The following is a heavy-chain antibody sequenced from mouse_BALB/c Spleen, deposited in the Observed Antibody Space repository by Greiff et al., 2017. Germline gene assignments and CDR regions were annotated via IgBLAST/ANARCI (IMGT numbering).Heavy chain of an antibody. CDR3: ARGKGTGTAWFAY. D-gene: IGHD4-1*01. CDR2: ISSGGSYT. CDR1: GFTFSSYA. V-gene: IGHV5-9-4*01. Sequence: EVMLVESGGGLVKPGGSLKLSCAASGFTFSSYAMSWVRQSPEKRLEWVAEISSGGSYTYYPDTVTGRFTISRDNAKNTLYLEMSSLRSEDTAMYYCARGKGTGTAWFAYWGQGTLVTVSA. J-gene: IGHJ3*01.